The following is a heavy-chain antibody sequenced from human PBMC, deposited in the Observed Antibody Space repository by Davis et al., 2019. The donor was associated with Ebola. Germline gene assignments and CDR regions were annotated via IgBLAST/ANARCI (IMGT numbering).Heavy chain of an antibody. CDR3: AKERGNIVATRYGMDV. V-gene: IGHV3-23*01. CDR1: GFTFSSYA. Sequence: GESLKISCAASGFTFSSYAMRWVRQAPGKGLEWVSAISGSGGSTYYADSVKGRFTISRDNSKNTLYLQMNSLRAEDTAVYYCAKERGNIVATRYGMDVWGQGTTVTVSS. J-gene: IGHJ6*02. D-gene: IGHD5-12*01. CDR2: ISGSGGST.